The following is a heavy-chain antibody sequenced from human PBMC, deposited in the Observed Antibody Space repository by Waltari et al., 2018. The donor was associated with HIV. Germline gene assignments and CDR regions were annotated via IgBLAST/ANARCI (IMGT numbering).Heavy chain of an antibody. D-gene: IGHD3-16*02. J-gene: IGHJ4*02. Sequence: QVQLVQSGAEVKKPGSSVKVACKPSGGTFRRHAISWVRRAPGQGLEWMGGIIPIFGTANYAQKFQGRVTITADESTSTAYMELSSLRSEDTAVYYCARGSWDYVWGSYQTIRYFDYWGQGTLVTVSS. CDR1: GGTFRRHA. CDR2: IIPIFGTA. V-gene: IGHV1-69*01. CDR3: ARGSWDYVWGSYQTIRYFDY.